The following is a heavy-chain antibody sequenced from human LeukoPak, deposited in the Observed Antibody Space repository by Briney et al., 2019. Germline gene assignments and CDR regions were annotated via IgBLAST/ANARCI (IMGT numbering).Heavy chain of an antibody. V-gene: IGHV3-7*04. CDR2: INQDGSKI. CDR3: ARNVYFCPDY. D-gene: IGHD3-16*01. J-gene: IGHJ4*02. CDR1: GFTFNSNS. Sequence: GGSLRLSCAASGFTFNSNSMAWVRQAPGEGLEWVAKINQDGSKIYYLASVKGRFTISRESNSLSLQMRSLRVEDTAVYYCARNVYFCPDYWGQGTLVTVSS.